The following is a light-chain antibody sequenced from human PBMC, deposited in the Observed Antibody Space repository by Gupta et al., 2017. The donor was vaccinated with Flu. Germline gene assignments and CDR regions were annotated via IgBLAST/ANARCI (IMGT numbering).Light chain of an antibody. J-gene: IGKJ2*01. CDR2: DAS. V-gene: IGKV3-15*01. CDR3: QQYNKWPRT. Sequence: PAPLSVSPGERATLSCRASQSVSRTVAWYQQKPGQAPRLLIYDASSRGTDIPARFNGSGSGTEFTLTITSLQSEDFAVYYCQQYNKWPRTFGQGTKLEI. CDR1: QSVSRT.